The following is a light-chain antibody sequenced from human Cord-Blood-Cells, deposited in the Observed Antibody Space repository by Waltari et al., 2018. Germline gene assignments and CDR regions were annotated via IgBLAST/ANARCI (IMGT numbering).Light chain of an antibody. CDR1: QSVFYSSNNKNY. Sequence: DIVMTQSPASPAVSLGERATINCKSSQSVFYSSNNKNYLAWYQQKPGQPPKLPIYWASTRESGVPDRFSGSGSGTDFTLTISSLQAEDVAVYYCQQYYSTPYSFGQGTKLEIK. J-gene: IGKJ2*03. CDR2: WAS. CDR3: QQYYSTPYS. V-gene: IGKV4-1*01.